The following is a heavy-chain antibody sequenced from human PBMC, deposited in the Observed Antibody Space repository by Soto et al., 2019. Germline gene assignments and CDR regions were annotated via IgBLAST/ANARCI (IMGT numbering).Heavy chain of an antibody. J-gene: IGHJ4*02. CDR2: ISSSGSTI. Sequence: GGSLRLSCAASGFTFSSYEMNWVRQAPGKGLEWVSYISSSGSTIYYADSVKGRFTISRDNAKNSLYLQMNSLRAEDTAVYYCARAVRAVAGPYYFDYWGQGTLVTVSS. V-gene: IGHV3-48*03. D-gene: IGHD6-19*01. CDR1: GFTFSSYE. CDR3: ARAVRAVAGPYYFDY.